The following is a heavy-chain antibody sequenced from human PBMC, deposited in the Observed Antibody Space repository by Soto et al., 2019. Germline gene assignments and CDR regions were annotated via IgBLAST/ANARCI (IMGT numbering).Heavy chain of an antibody. D-gene: IGHD6-13*01. CDR2: INAGNGNT. J-gene: IGHJ4*02. CDR1: GYTFTSYA. CDR3: ARCPGIAAAGRFDY. Sequence: ASVKVSCKASGYTFTSYAMHWVRQAPGQRLEWMGWINAGNGNTKYSQKFQGRVTITRDTSASTAYMELSSLRSEDTAVYYCARCPGIAAAGRFDYWGQGTLVTVSS. V-gene: IGHV1-3*01.